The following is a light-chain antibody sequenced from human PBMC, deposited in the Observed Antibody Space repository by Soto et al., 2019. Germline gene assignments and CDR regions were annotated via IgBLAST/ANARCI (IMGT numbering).Light chain of an antibody. Sequence: GDRVTITCRASQSISSWLAWYQQKPGKAPKLLIYDASSLESGVPSRFSGSGSGTEFTLTISSLQPDGFATYYCQQYNSYWTFGQGTKVEIK. CDR2: DAS. CDR3: QQYNSYWT. CDR1: QSISSW. J-gene: IGKJ1*01. V-gene: IGKV1-5*01.